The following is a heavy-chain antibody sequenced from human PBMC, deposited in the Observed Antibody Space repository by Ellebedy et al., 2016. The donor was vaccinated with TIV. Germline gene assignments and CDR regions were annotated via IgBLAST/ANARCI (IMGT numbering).Heavy chain of an antibody. CDR1: GYIFTAYY. J-gene: IGHJ6*02. Sequence: VSVKVSCKTSGYIFTAYYIHWVRQAPGQGLEWMGWINPDSGGTNFSQKFQGRVTMTRDTSVNTAYMELSRLQTDDTAGYYCARVLRATSGMDVWGQGTTVTVS. CDR2: INPDSGGT. V-gene: IGHV1-2*02. D-gene: IGHD4/OR15-4a*01. CDR3: ARVLRATSGMDV.